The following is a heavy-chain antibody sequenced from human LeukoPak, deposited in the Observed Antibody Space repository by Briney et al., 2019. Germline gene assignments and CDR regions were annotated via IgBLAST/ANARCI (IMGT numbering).Heavy chain of an antibody. D-gene: IGHD3-22*01. V-gene: IGHV3-21*01. CDR2: ISSSSSYI. J-gene: IGHJ4*02. Sequence: GGSLRLSCAASGFTFSSYSMNWVRQAPGKGLEWVSSISSSSSYIYYAASVKGRFTISRDNAKNSLYLQMNSLRAEDTAVYYCARDLYHYYDSSGYPLPLPFDYWGQGTLVTVSS. CDR3: ARDLYHYYDSSGYPLPLPFDY. CDR1: GFTFSSYS.